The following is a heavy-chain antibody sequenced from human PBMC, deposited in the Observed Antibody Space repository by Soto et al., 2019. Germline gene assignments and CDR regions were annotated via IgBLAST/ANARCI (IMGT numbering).Heavy chain of an antibody. D-gene: IGHD3-16*01. J-gene: IGHJ3*02. CDR3: ARKVVGGAFDI. CDR1: GFTFSNSD. V-gene: IGHV3-23*01. Sequence: GGSLRLSCAASGFTFSNSDMSWVRQAPGKGLEWVSYISRGGDDTYYADSVKGRFTISRDNSKNTLFLQLNSLRNEDTAVYYCARKVVGGAFDIWGQGTMVTVSS. CDR2: ISRGGDDT.